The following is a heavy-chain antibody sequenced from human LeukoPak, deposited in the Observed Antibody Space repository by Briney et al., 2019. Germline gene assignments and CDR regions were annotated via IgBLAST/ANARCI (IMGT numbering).Heavy chain of an antibody. CDR2: IYHSGST. CDR3: ARIFSYYFDY. D-gene: IGHD2-15*01. V-gene: IGHV4-38-2*01. CDR1: GYSISSGYY. Sequence: PSETLSLTCAVSGYSISSGYYWGWIRQPPGKGREWIGSIYHSGSTYYNPSLKSRVTISVDTSKNQFSLKLSSVTAADTAVYYCARIFSYYFDYWGQGTLVTVSS. J-gene: IGHJ4*02.